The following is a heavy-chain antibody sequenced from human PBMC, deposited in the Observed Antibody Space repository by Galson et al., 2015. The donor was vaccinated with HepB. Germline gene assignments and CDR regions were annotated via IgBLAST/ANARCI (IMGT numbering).Heavy chain of an antibody. J-gene: IGHJ5*02. CDR2: IKSKTDGETT. Sequence: LRLSCAASGFPFNNAWMTWVRQAPGMGLEWVGRIKSKTDGETTDYAAPVKGRFTISRDDSKNRLYLQMNSLKTEDTAVYYCTTDVYYTTYWSWLDPWGQGTLVTVSS. CDR3: TTDVYYTTYWSWLDP. CDR1: GFPFNNAW. D-gene: IGHD2-2*02. V-gene: IGHV3-15*01.